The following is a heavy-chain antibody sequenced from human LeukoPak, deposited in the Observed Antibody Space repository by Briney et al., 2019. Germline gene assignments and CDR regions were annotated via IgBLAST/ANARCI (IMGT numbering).Heavy chain of an antibody. Sequence: GGSLRLSCAASGFIVSHTYMSWVRQTPGKELVWVSRVNGDGSSTAYADSVKGRFTISRDNAKNTIYLQMNSLRAEDTALYYCVRVGSLTGSYFDSWGQGTLVTVSS. V-gene: IGHV3-74*01. CDR3: VRVGSLTGSYFDS. CDR2: VNGDGSST. J-gene: IGHJ4*02. D-gene: IGHD7-27*01. CDR1: GFIVSHTY.